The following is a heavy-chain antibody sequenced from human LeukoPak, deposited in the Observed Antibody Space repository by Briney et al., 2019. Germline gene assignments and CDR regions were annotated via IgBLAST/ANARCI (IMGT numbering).Heavy chain of an antibody. V-gene: IGHV3-48*02. CDR3: ARALRIAAAGPYQSAFDL. D-gene: IGHD6-13*01. Sequence: GGSLRLSCAASGFVFSTYVMNCVRQAPGKGREWVSYISSSGSTIYYAASVKGRFTISRDNANNSLYLQMNSLRDEDTAVYYCARALRIAAAGPYQSAFDLWGQGTVVTVSS. J-gene: IGHJ3*01. CDR2: ISSSGSTI. CDR1: GFVFSTYV.